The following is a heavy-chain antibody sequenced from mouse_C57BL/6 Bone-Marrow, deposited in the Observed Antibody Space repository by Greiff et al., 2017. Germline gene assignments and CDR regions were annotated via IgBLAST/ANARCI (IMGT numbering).Heavy chain of an antibody. D-gene: IGHD2-2*01. CDR1: GFTFSSYA. Sequence: EVKLVESGGGLVKPGGSLKLSCAASGFTFSSYAMSWVRQTPEKRLAWVATISDGGSYTYYPDNVKGRFTISRDNAKNNLYLQMSHLKSEDTAMYYCARERLQFFDYWGQGTTLTVSS. CDR2: ISDGGSYT. J-gene: IGHJ2*01. CDR3: ARERLQFFDY. V-gene: IGHV5-4*01.